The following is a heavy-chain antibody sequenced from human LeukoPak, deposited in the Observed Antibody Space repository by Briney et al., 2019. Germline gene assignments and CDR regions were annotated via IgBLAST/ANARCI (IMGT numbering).Heavy chain of an antibody. V-gene: IGHV3-23*01. CDR3: AKDHGRIVGASYDY. CDR2: ISGSGGNT. D-gene: IGHD1-26*01. J-gene: IGHJ4*02. Sequence: GGSLRLSCAASGSTFSSYAMSWVRQAPGKGLEWVSAISGSGGNTDYADSVKGRFTISRDNSKNTLYLQMNSLRAEDTAVYYCAKDHGRIVGASYDYWGQGTLVTVPS. CDR1: GSTFSSYA.